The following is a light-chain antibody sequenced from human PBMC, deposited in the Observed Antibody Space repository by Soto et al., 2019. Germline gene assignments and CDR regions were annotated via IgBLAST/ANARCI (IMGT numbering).Light chain of an antibody. CDR2: AAS. V-gene: IGKV1-9*01. Sequence: DIQLTQSPSFLSASVEDRVTITCRPSQGISSYLAWYQQKPGKAPKLLIYAASTLQSGVPSRFSGSGSGTEFTLTISSLQPEDFATYYCQQLNSYPAITFGQGTRLEI. CDR1: QGISSY. J-gene: IGKJ5*01. CDR3: QQLNSYPAIT.